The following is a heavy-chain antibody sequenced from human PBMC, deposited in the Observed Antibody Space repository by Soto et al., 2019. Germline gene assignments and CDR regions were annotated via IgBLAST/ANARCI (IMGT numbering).Heavy chain of an antibody. D-gene: IGHD6-6*01. CDR2: IIPIFGTT. J-gene: IGHJ6*02. CDR1: GGTTSSYA. CDR3: AGYWPRDSSSFSRLYYGMAV. Sequence: QVQLVQSGAEVKKPGSSVKVSCKASGGTTSSYAISWVRQAPGPGLEWMGGIIPIFGTTNYAQKFQGRVTITADKSTDTVYMEVSSLSSEDTAVYYCAGYWPRDSSSFSRLYYGMAVWGQGTTVTVSS. V-gene: IGHV1-69*06.